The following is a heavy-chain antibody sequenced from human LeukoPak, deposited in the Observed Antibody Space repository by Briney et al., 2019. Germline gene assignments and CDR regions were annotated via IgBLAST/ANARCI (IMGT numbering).Heavy chain of an antibody. V-gene: IGHV3-53*01. Sequence: GGSLRLSCAASGFAVSSNYMSWVRQAPGKGLEWVSVIYSGGSTYYADSVKGRFTISRDNSKNTLYLQMNSLRAEDTAVYYCNYDFWSGNDYWGQGTLVTVSS. CDR1: GFAVSSNY. CDR3: NYDFWSGNDY. CDR2: IYSGGST. D-gene: IGHD3-3*01. J-gene: IGHJ4*02.